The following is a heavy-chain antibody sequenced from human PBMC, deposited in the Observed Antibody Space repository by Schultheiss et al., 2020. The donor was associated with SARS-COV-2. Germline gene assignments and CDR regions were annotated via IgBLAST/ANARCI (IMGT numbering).Heavy chain of an antibody. Sequence: SETLSLTCTVSGGSVSSGSYYWSWIRQPPGKGLEWIGYIYYSGSTNYNPSLKSRVTISVDTSKNQFSLKLSSVTAADTAVYYCARLRGNFDYWGQGTLVTVSS. CDR2: IYYSGST. J-gene: IGHJ4*02. CDR3: ARLRGNFDY. CDR1: GGSVSSGSYY. D-gene: IGHD2-15*01. V-gene: IGHV4-61*01.